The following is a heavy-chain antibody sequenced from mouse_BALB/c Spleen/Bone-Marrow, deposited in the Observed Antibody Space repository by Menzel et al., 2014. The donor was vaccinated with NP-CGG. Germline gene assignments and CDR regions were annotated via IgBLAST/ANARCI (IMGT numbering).Heavy chain of an antibody. J-gene: IGHJ3*01. D-gene: IGHD3-3*01. Sequence: QVQLQQSGAELARPGASVKLSCKASGYTFTSYWMQWVKQRPGQGLEWIGAIYPGDGVTRYTQKFKGKATLTADKSSSTAYMQLSSLASEDSAVYYCAKEGRGAYWGQGTLVTVSA. CDR2: IYPGDGVT. CDR1: GYTFTSYW. V-gene: IGHV1-87*01. CDR3: AKEGRGAY.